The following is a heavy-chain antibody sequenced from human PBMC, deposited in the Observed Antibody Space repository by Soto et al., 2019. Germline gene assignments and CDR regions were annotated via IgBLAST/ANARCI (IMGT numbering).Heavy chain of an antibody. J-gene: IGHJ4*02. CDR3: STYLEYSARLSSLY. V-gene: IGHV3-23*01. CDR2: ISGSGGST. Sequence: EVQLLESGGGLVQPGGSLRISCAASGFTFSSYAMSWVRQAPGKVLEWVSAISGSGGSTYYADSVNGRFTISRDNSKNALYLQMKSLRADYTAVYYCSTYLEYSARLSSLYRGQGTLVTVSS. D-gene: IGHD6-6*01. CDR1: GFTFSSYA.